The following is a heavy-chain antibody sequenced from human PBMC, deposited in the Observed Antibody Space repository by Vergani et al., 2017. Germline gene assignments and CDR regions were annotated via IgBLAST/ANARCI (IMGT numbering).Heavy chain of an antibody. J-gene: IGHJ6*03. D-gene: IGHD6-13*01. CDR3: ARGYSSSWSRGRYDYYYMDV. CDR1: GGSISSYY. Sequence: QVQLQESGPGLVKPSETLSLTCTVSGGSISSYYWSWIRQPPGKGLEWIGYIYYSGSTNYNPSLKSRVTISVDTSKNQFSLKLSSVAAAETAVYYCARGYSSSWSRGRYDYYYMDVWGRGTTVTVSS. CDR2: IYYSGST. V-gene: IGHV4-59*01.